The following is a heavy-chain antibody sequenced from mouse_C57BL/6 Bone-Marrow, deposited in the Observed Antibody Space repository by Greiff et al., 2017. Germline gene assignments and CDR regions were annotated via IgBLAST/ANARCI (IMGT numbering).Heavy chain of an antibody. J-gene: IGHJ3*01. V-gene: IGHV14-2*01. CDR1: GFNIKDYY. CDR2: IDPEDGET. D-gene: IGHD2-3*01. Sequence: VQLQQSGAELVKPGASVKLSCTASGFNIKDYYMHWVKQRTEQGLEWIGRIDPEDGETKYAPKFQGKATMTADTSSNTAYLQLSSLTSEDTAVYYSARDGYSMGFAYWGQGTRVTVSA. CDR3: ARDGYSMGFAY.